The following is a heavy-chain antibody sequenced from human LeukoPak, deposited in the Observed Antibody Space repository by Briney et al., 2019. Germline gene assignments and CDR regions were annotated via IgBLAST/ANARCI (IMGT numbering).Heavy chain of an antibody. Sequence: SETLSLTCAVYIDSFTNYYWNWIRQTPGKGLEWVGEVNDSGGTNINPSLRSRVILSVDTSKNQFSLKLSSVTAADTAVYYCARGLANYYDSSVYYFDYWGQGTLVTVSS. V-gene: IGHV4-34*01. CDR2: VNDSGGT. J-gene: IGHJ4*02. CDR3: ARGLANYYDSSVYYFDY. D-gene: IGHD3-22*01. CDR1: IDSFTNYY.